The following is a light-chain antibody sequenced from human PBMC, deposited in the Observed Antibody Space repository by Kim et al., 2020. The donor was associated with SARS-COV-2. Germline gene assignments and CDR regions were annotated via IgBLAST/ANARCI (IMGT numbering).Light chain of an antibody. Sequence: AAGKTTRITWGQNNIGSKSVHGYQRKPVQAPVLVIYYDSDRPAGIPERFWGSNSGNTATLTISRVEAGDEADYYCQVWDSSGDPVVFGGGTQLTVL. J-gene: IGLJ2*01. CDR3: QVWDSSGDPVV. CDR1: NIGSKS. V-gene: IGLV3-21*04. CDR2: YDS.